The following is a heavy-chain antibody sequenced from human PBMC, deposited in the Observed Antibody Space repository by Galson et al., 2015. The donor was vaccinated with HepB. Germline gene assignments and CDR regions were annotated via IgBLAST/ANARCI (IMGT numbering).Heavy chain of an antibody. Sequence: QSGAEVTKPGASVKASCKASGSTFTSYDISWVRQATGQGLEWMGWMNPNSGNTGYAQKFQGRVTMTRNTSISTAYMELSSLRSEDTAVYYCARGRRRVVRGVIPGYNWFDPWGQGTLVTVSS. CDR1: GSTFTSYD. V-gene: IGHV1-8*01. J-gene: IGHJ5*02. CDR3: ARGRRRVVRGVIPGYNWFDP. CDR2: MNPNSGNT. D-gene: IGHD3-10*01.